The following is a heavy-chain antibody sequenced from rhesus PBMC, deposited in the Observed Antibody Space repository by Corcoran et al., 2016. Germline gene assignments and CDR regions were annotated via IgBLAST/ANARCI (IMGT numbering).Heavy chain of an antibody. V-gene: IGHV4-106*01. J-gene: IGHJ2*01. D-gene: IGHD2-15*01. CDR2: IYGSGGGT. CDR1: GGSISDDYY. Sequence: QVQLQESGPGLVKPSETLSLTCAVSGGSISDDYYWSRIRQPPGKGLGGIGYIYGSGGGTNYNPSLKNRVTISIDTSKNQFSLKLSSVTAADTAVYYCARVCSSTYCSYWYFDLWGPGTPITISS. CDR3: ARVCSSTYCSYWYFDL.